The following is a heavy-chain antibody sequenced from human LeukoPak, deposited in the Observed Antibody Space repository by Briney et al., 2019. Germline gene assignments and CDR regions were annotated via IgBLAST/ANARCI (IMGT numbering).Heavy chain of an antibody. D-gene: IGHD3-10*01. J-gene: IGHJ6*02. CDR2: INAGNGNT. CDR3: ASITMVRGVITSYFSQYYYGMDV. CDR1: GYIFTSYA. V-gene: IGHV1-3*01. Sequence: ASVKVSCKASGYIFTSYAMHWVRQAPGQRLEWMGWINAGNGNTKYSQKFQGRVTITRDTSASTAYMELSSLRSEDTAVYYCASITMVRGVITSYFSQYYYGMDVWGQGTTVTVSS.